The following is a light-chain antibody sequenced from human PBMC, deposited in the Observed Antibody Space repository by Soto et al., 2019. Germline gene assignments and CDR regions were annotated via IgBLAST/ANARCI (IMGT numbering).Light chain of an antibody. CDR3: QQYYSTPWT. J-gene: IGKJ1*01. CDR2: WAS. V-gene: IGKV4-1*01. Sequence: DIVMTQSPDSLAVSLGERATINCKSSQSIFYSSNNKNYLTWYQQKPGQPPKLLIYWASTRESGVPDRFSGSGSGTDFTLTISSLQAEHVAVYYCQQYYSTPWTFGQGTKVDIK. CDR1: QSIFYSSNNKNY.